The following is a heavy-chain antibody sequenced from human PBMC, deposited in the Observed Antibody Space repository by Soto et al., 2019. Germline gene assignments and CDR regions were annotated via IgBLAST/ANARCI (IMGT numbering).Heavy chain of an antibody. CDR1: GFTFSSYW. D-gene: IGHD2-15*01. CDR3: ARVKVVVVVAATFDY. CDR2: IKQDGSEK. J-gene: IGHJ4*02. Sequence: PGGSLRLSCAASGFTFSSYWMSWVRQAPGKGLEWVANIKQDGSEKYYVDSVKGRFTISRDNAKNSLYLQMNSLRAEDTAVYYCARVKVVVVVAATFDYWGQGTLVTVSS. V-gene: IGHV3-7*05.